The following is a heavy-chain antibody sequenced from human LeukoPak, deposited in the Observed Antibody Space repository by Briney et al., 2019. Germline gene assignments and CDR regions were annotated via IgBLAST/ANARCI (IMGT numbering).Heavy chain of an antibody. J-gene: IGHJ4*02. V-gene: IGHV3-23*01. Sequence: GGSLRLSCAASGFTFSSYAMSWVRQAPGKGLEWVSAISGSGGGTYYADSVKGRFTISRDNSKNTLYLQMNSLRAEDTAVYYCAKDSRNYYDSSGYYPTRYYFDYWGQGTLVTVSS. CDR3: AKDSRNYYDSSGYYPTRYYFDY. CDR1: GFTFSSYA. D-gene: IGHD3-22*01. CDR2: ISGSGGGT.